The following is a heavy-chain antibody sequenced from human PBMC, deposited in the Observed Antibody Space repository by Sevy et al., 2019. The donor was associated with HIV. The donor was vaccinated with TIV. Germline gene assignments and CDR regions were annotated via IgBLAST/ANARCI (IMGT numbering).Heavy chain of an antibody. CDR3: AKRQEASGYPYYFDY. D-gene: IGHD3-22*01. Sequence: GGSLRLSCAASGFTFSSYGMHWVRQAPGKGLEWVAFIRYDGSNKYYADSVKGRFTISRDNSKNTLYLQMNSLRAEDTAVYYCAKRQEASGYPYYFDYLGQGTLVTVSS. J-gene: IGHJ4*02. V-gene: IGHV3-30*02. CDR2: IRYDGSNK. CDR1: GFTFSSYG.